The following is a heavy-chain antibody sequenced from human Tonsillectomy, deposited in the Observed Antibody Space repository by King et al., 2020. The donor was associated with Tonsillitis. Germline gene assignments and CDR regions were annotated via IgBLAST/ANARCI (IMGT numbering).Heavy chain of an antibody. D-gene: IGHD1-26*01. CDR2: IYDTATT. CDR3: ARLNGAGFVLR. CDR1: GTSISSSY. V-gene: IGHV4-59*08. Sequence: QLQESGPRLVRPSETLSLTCTVSGTSISSSYWSWIRQPPGKGLEYIGLIYDTATTQYNPSLNSRVSMSKDTSTNQFSLNLRSVSAADTAVYYCARLNGAGFVLRWGQGTLVAAAS. J-gene: IGHJ4*02.